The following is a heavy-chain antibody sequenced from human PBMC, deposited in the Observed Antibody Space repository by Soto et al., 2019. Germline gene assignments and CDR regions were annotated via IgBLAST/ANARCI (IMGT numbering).Heavy chain of an antibody. J-gene: IGHJ5*02. V-gene: IGHV1-46*01. Sequence: ASVKVSCKTSGYPFTDYFIHWVRQAPGQGLEWMGIINPSGGSTSYAQKFQGRVTMTRDTSTSTVYMELSSLRSEDTAVYYCARELRSSSWYFWFDPWGQGTLVTVSS. CDR3: ARELRSSSWYFWFDP. D-gene: IGHD6-13*01. CDR1: GYPFTDYF. CDR2: INPSGGST.